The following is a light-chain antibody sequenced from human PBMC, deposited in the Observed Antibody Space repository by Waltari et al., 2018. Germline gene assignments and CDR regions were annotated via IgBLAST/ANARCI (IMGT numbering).Light chain of an antibody. V-gene: IGLV3-21*01. Sequence: SYVLTQPPSVSVAPGETAQITCEGNNIGSKTVQWYQQKPGQAPVLVIYYDSGRPSGIPERFSGSNAGNTATLTISRVEAGDEADYYCQVWESRSDPFFGGGTKLTVL. CDR3: QVWESRSDPF. CDR1: NIGSKT. J-gene: IGLJ2*01. CDR2: YDS.